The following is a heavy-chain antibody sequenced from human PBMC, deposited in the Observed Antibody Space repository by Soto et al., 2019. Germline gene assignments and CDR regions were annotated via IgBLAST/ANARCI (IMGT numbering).Heavy chain of an antibody. CDR1: GGSFSGDY. CDR3: ARGGSSWYSPPGGY. D-gene: IGHD6-13*01. CDR2: INHSGST. Sequence: QVQLQQWGAGLLKPSETLSLTCAVYGGSFSGDYWSWIRQPPGQGLEWIGEINHSGSTHYNPSLKSRVTISVDTSKNQFSLKLSSVTAADTAVYYCARGGSSWYSPPGGYWGQGTLVTVSS. V-gene: IGHV4-34*01. J-gene: IGHJ4*02.